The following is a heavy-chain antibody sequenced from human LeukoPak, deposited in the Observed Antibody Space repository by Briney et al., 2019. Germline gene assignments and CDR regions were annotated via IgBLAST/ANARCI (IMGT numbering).Heavy chain of an antibody. CDR3: ARDHSLDYGNWFHP. V-gene: IGHV3-30-3*01. Sequence: GRSLRLSCAASGFTFSSFAMHWVRQAPGKGLEWVAVISYDGSNEYYADSGKGRFTISRDNSKNTLYVQMNSLRAEDTGVYHCARDHSLDYGNWFHPWGQATMDTVSS. CDR1: GFTFSSFA. D-gene: IGHD4-17*01. CDR2: ISYDGSNE. J-gene: IGHJ5*02.